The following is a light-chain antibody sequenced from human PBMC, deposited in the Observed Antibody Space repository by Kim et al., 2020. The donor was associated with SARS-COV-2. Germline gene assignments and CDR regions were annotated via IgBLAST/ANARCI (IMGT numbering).Light chain of an antibody. Sequence: SSELTQDPAVSVALGQTVKITFQGDSLRSYYASWYQQKPGQAPILVIYGRNNRPSGIPDRFSGSSSVNTASLTITGAQAEDEADYYCNSRDSTGKRWVFGTGTKVTVL. CDR2: GRN. V-gene: IGLV3-19*01. CDR3: NSRDSTGKRWV. J-gene: IGLJ1*01. CDR1: SLRSYY.